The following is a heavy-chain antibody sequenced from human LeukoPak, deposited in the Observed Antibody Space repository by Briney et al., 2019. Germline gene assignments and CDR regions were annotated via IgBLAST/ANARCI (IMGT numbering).Heavy chain of an antibody. CDR3: ARARFYFDY. CDR2: IKPDGSEK. Sequence: GSLGLSCAASGFTFSSYSMNWVRQAPGKGLEWVANIKPDGSEKYHVESVQGRFTISRDNAQNLLYLQMNSLRVEDTAVYYCARARFYFDYWGQGTLVTVSS. J-gene: IGHJ4*02. V-gene: IGHV3-7*01. CDR1: GFTFSSYS.